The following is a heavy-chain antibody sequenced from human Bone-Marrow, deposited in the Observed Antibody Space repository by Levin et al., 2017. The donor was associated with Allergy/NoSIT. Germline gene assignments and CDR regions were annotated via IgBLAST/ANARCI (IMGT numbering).Heavy chain of an antibody. Sequence: SCAASGFTFSSYGMHWVRQAPGKGLEWVAVISYDGSKKYYADSVKGRFTISRDNSKNTLYVEMNRLRVEDTAVYYCAKALLLYYYDSSLADYWGQGTLVTVSS. CDR1: GFTFSSYG. J-gene: IGHJ4*02. CDR3: AKALLLYYYDSSLADY. CDR2: ISYDGSKK. V-gene: IGHV3-30*18. D-gene: IGHD3-22*01.